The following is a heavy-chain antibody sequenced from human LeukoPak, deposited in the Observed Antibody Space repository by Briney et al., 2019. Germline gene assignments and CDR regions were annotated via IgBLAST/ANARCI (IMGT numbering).Heavy chain of an antibody. CDR1: GGSISSYY. V-gene: IGHV4-59*01. CDR3: TRDDGGLDY. J-gene: IGHJ4*02. Sequence: NPSETPSLTCTVSGGSISSYYWSWIRQPPGKGLEWIGYIYYSGNTNYNPSLKSRVTISVDTSKNQFSLKLSSVTAADTAVYYCTRDDGGLDYWGQGTLVTVSS. D-gene: IGHD2-15*01. CDR2: IYYSGNT.